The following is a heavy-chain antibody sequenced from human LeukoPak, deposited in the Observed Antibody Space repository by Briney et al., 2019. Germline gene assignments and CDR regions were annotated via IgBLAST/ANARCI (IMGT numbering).Heavy chain of an antibody. CDR3: AIQREPAAIRSLDY. CDR1: GFTLSSYW. CDR2: INIDGRRT. V-gene: IGHV3-74*01. D-gene: IGHD2-2*01. Sequence: PGGSLRLSSAASGFTLSSYWMHWVRQAPGKGLVWVSRINIDGRRTSYAASVKARFTTSRENSKTTLYLQMNSLRAEDTAVYYCAIQREPAAIRSLDYWGQGTLVTVSS. J-gene: IGHJ4*02.